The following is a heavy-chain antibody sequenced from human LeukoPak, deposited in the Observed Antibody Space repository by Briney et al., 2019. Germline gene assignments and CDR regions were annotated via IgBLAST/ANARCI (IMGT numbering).Heavy chain of an antibody. Sequence: GGSLRLSCAASGFTFDDYGMSWVRQAPGKGLEWVSAISGSGGSTYYADSVKGRFTISRDNSKNTLYLQMNSLRAEDTAVYYCAKDDNRNYDFWSGYSTHDAFDIWGQGTMVTVSS. CDR1: GFTFDDYG. CDR2: ISGSGGST. V-gene: IGHV3-23*01. CDR3: AKDDNRNYDFWSGYSTHDAFDI. D-gene: IGHD3-3*01. J-gene: IGHJ3*02.